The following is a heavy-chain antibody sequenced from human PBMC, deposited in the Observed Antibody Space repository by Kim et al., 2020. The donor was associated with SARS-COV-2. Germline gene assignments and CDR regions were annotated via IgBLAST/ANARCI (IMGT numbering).Heavy chain of an antibody. V-gene: IGHV4-34*01. CDR2: ISHSEST. CDR1: GGSYSSYY. D-gene: IGHD3-3*01. J-gene: IGHJ6*02. Sequence: SETLSLTCAIYGGSYSSYYWTWIRQPPGKGLEWIGEISHSESTNYNPSLKSRVTISVDTSKNQFSLKLSSVTAADTAVYYCARLYYDFWSDNRHYGMDVWGRGTTVTVSS. CDR3: ARLYYDFWSDNRHYGMDV.